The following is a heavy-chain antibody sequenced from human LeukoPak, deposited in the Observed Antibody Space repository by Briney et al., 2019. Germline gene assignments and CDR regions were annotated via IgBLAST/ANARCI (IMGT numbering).Heavy chain of an antibody. V-gene: IGHV3-23*01. D-gene: IGHD6-13*01. CDR1: GSTFSRYG. J-gene: IGHJ4*02. Sequence: GGSLRLSCAASGSTFSRYGMSWVRQAPGKGLEWVSGISGWGDTTYYADSVKGRFTISRDNSKNTLYLQMNSLRAEDTAVYYCAKVLFPYSSSWYPHYFDYWGQGTLVTVSS. CDR3: AKVLFPYSSSWYPHYFDY. CDR2: ISGWGDTT.